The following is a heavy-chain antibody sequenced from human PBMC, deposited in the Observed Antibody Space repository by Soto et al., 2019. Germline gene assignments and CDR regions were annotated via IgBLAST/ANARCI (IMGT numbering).Heavy chain of an antibody. CDR1: GGSISSSSYY. CDR2: IYYSGST. D-gene: IGHD3-9*01. Sequence: PSETLSLTCTVSGGSISSSSYYWGWIRQPPGKGLEWIGSIYYSGSTYYNPSLKSRVTISVDTSKNQFSLKLSSVTAADTAVYYCARTYYDILTGYYTFFDYWGQGTLVPVSS. J-gene: IGHJ4*02. V-gene: IGHV4-39*01. CDR3: ARTYYDILTGYYTFFDY.